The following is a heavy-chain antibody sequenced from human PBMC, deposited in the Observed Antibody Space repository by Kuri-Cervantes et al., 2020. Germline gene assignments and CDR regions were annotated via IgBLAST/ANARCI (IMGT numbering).Heavy chain of an antibody. Sequence: ESLKISCAVSGGSFSGYYWSWIRQPPGKGLEWIGEINHSGSTNYNPSLKSRATISVDTSKNQFSLKLSSVTAADTAVYYCARVSTVREGWLSRYYFDYWGQGTLVTVSS. D-gene: IGHD3-22*01. CDR3: ARVSTVREGWLSRYYFDY. V-gene: IGHV4-34*01. J-gene: IGHJ4*02. CDR1: GGSFSGYY. CDR2: INHSGST.